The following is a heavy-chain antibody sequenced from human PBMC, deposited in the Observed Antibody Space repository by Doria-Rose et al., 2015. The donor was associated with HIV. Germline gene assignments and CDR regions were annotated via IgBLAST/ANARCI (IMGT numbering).Heavy chain of an antibody. Sequence: CQGSGYSFTTDWITWVRQMPGKGLEWMGRIDPSDSYTIYSPSFQGHVTISADKSISTAYLQWSSLQASDTAMYYCARLNSDYGDYVFDYWGQGTLVTVSS. CDR1: GYSFTTDW. V-gene: IGHV5-10-1*01. D-gene: IGHD4-17*01. CDR2: IDPSDSYT. J-gene: IGHJ4*02. CDR3: ARLNSDYGDYVFDY.